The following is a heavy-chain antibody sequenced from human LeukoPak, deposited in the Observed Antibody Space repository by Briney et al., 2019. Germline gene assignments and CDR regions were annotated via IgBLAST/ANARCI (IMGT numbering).Heavy chain of an antibody. CDR1: GFTFSSYS. CDR3: ARDPSGWYRDNWFDP. V-gene: IGHV3-48*01. Sequence: PGGSLRLSCAASGFTFSSYSMNWVRQAPGKGLEWVSYISSSSSTICYADSVKGRFTISRDNAKNSLYLQMNSLRAEDTAVYYCARDPSGWYRDNWFDPWGQGTLVTVSS. CDR2: ISSSSSTI. J-gene: IGHJ5*02. D-gene: IGHD6-19*01.